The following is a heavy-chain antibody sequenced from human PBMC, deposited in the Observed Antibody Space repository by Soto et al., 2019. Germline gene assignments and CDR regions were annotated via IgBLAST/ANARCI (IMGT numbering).Heavy chain of an antibody. D-gene: IGHD2-15*01. CDR2: IYYSGST. Sequence: SETLSLTCTVSGGSISSGDYYWSWIRQHPGKGLEWIGYIYYSGSTYYNPSLKSRVTISVDTSKNQFSLKLSSVTAADTAVYYCAREGRGCSGGSCYSVLDYWGQGTLVTVSS. CDR3: AREGRGCSGGSCYSVLDY. CDR1: GGSISSGDYY. J-gene: IGHJ4*02. V-gene: IGHV4-31*03.